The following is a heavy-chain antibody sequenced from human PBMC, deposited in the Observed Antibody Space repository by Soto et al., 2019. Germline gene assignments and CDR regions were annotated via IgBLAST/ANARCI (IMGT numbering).Heavy chain of an antibody. V-gene: IGHV3-9*01. CDR3: ARGGGGALTSAAGTTNWFDP. CDR2: ISWSSGNI. CDR1: GFSFDDYA. J-gene: IGHJ5*02. D-gene: IGHD6-25*01. Sequence: EVQLVESGGGVVQPGRSLRLSCAGSGFSFDDYAMYWVRQVPGAGLEWVAGISWSSGNIAHADAVKGRFIISRDNDMSSLYLQINSLRSDDTALYFCARGGGGALTSAAGTTNWFDPWGQGTLVIVSS.